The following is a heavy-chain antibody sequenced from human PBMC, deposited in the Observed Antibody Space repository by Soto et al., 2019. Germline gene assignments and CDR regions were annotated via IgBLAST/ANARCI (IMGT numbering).Heavy chain of an antibody. J-gene: IGHJ4*02. Sequence: QLQLQESGPGLVKPSETLSLTCTVSGGSISSSSYYWGWIRQPPGKGLEWIGSIYYSGSTYYNPSLKSRVTISVDTSKNQFSLKLSSVTAADTAVYYCARGILRAVAGDYWGQGTLVTVSS. CDR1: GGSISSSSYY. CDR3: ARGILRAVAGDY. V-gene: IGHV4-39*01. CDR2: IYYSGST. D-gene: IGHD6-19*01.